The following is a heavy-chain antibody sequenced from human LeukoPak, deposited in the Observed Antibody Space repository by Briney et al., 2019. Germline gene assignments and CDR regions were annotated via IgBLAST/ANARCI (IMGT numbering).Heavy chain of an antibody. CDR3: AREPIAAADD. V-gene: IGHV3-53*01. D-gene: IGHD6-13*01. Sequence: PGGSLRLSCTASGITVSSNYISWVRQAPGKGLEWVAIIYSGGTTSYAGSVRGRFTIARDSSQNTVSLQMNSLRVEDTAVYFCAREPIAAADDWGQGTLVTVSS. CDR2: IYSGGTT. CDR1: GITVSSNY. J-gene: IGHJ4*02.